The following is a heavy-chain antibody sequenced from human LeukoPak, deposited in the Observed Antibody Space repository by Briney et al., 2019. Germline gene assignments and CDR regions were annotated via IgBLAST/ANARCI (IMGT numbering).Heavy chain of an antibody. Sequence: GGSLRLSCAASGFTFSSYGMHWVRQAPGKGLEWVAVISYDGSNKYYADSVKGQFTISRDNSKNTLYLQMNSLRAEDTAVYYCARGNSGWYGHWFDPWGQGTLVTVSS. CDR3: ARGNSGWYGHWFDP. J-gene: IGHJ5*02. CDR2: ISYDGSNK. CDR1: GFTFSSYG. V-gene: IGHV3-30*03. D-gene: IGHD6-19*01.